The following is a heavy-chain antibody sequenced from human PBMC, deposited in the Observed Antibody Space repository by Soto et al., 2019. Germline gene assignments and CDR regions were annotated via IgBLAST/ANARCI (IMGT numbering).Heavy chain of an antibody. Sequence: GESLKISCKGSGYSFDAYWIAWVRQMPGEGLEWMGIIYPGDSDTRYSPSFQGQVTISADKSISTAYLQWSSLKASDSAMYFCASYGYDVLTGLLGGFDIWGQVTM. CDR1: GYSFDAYW. CDR3: ASYGYDVLTGLLGGFDI. CDR2: IYPGDSDT. J-gene: IGHJ3*02. V-gene: IGHV5-51*01. D-gene: IGHD3-9*01.